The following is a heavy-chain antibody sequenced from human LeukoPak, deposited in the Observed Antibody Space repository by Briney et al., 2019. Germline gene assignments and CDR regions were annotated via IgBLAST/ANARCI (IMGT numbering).Heavy chain of an antibody. Sequence: ASVKVSRKATGYTFTGYYTHWLRPPPAQGRDWVGWIYSNSGGTNNAHKLHDRVTMTMDTSISTASVELSRLRSDATAVCYFARGPSYCSGGSCYSGWNWFDPWGQGTLVTVSS. CDR2: IYSNSGGT. D-gene: IGHD2-15*01. CDR1: GYTFTGYY. J-gene: IGHJ5*02. CDR3: ARGPSYCSGGSCYSGWNWFDP. V-gene: IGHV1-2*02.